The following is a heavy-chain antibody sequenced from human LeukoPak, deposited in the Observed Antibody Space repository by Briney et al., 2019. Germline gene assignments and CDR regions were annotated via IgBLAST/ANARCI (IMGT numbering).Heavy chain of an antibody. CDR1: GFTLSSYE. CDR2: ISSSSSYI. J-gene: IGHJ5*02. Sequence: GGSLRLSCATSGFTLSSYEMNWVRQAPGKGLEWVSSISSSSSYIYYADSVKGRFTISRDNAKNSLYLQMNSLRAEDTAVYYCARGTGTIFGVVIKRNWFDPWGQGTLVTVSS. CDR3: ARGTGTIFGVVIKRNWFDP. D-gene: IGHD3-3*01. V-gene: IGHV3-21*01.